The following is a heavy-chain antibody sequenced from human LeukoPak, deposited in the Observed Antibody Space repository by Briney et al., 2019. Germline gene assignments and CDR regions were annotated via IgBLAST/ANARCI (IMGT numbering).Heavy chain of an antibody. Sequence: GGSLRLTCAASGFSLSSYAMSWVRQAPAKGLAWVSYISSSGSTIYYADSVKGRFTISRDNAKNSLYLQMNSLRAEDTAVYYCARAPRYCSSTSCFFPDYWGQGTLVTVSS. CDR2: ISSSGSTI. D-gene: IGHD2-2*01. CDR3: ARAPRYCSSTSCFFPDY. CDR1: GFSLSSYA. J-gene: IGHJ4*02. V-gene: IGHV3-11*01.